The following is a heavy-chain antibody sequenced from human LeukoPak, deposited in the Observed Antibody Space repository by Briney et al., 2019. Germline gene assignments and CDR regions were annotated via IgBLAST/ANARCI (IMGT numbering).Heavy chain of an antibody. V-gene: IGHV3-23*01. D-gene: IGHD6-13*01. CDR3: AKERGSSWYSIDY. J-gene: IGHJ4*02. Sequence: GGSLRLSCAASGFTFSSYAMSWVRQAPGKGLEWVSAISGSGGSTYYADSVKDRFTISRGNSKHTLYLQMNSLRAEDTAVYYCAKERGSSWYSIDYWGQGTLVTVSS. CDR1: GFTFSSYA. CDR2: ISGSGGST.